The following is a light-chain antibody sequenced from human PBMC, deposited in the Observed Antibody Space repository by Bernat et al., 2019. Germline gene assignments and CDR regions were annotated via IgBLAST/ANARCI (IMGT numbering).Light chain of an antibody. V-gene: IGKV1-39*01. CDR3: QQTYSVPWT. CDR1: QSINNY. CDR2: IAS. J-gene: IGKJ1*01. Sequence: IQMAQSPSSLSASVGDRVTISCRASQSINNYLHWYQQKPGEAPKLLIFIASSLRRGVPSRFTGSGSGTDFALTISNLQPEDTAIYYCQQTYSVPWTFDQGTKVEI.